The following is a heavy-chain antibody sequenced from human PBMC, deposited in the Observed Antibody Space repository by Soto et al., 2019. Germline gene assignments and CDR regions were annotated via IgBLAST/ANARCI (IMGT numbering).Heavy chain of an antibody. J-gene: IGHJ3*02. CDR1: GYPVTAYY. V-gene: IGHV1-2*02. CDR2: INPATGAA. CDR3: ARGGGVGVAGSAAFDM. D-gene: IGHD3-3*01. Sequence: QLHLVQSGAVVKKPGASETVSCSASGYPVTAYYMHWVRQAPGRGLEWMGGINPATGAAKYTQTFQGRVTMPRDTSTSTVFMELSGLTSEDTAVCYCARGGGVGVAGSAAFDMWGQGTLVTVSS.